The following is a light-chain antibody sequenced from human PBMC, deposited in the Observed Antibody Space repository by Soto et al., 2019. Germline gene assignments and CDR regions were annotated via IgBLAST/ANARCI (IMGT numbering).Light chain of an antibody. CDR3: QQRSNWLS. Sequence: VLTYTQTTLALSPHGRAPLSLRASQSVSSYLAWYQQKPGQAPRLLIYDASNRATGIPARFSGSGSGTDFTLTICRLEPEDFAVYYGQQRSNWLSVGGGSKVEI. J-gene: IGKJ4*01. CDR2: DAS. V-gene: IGKV3-11*01. CDR1: QSVSSY.